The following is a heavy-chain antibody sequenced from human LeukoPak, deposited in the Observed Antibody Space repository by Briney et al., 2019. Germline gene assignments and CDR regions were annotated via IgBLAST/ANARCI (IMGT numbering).Heavy chain of an antibody. V-gene: IGHV4-34*01. CDR3: ARDGGRKDDY. Sequence: SETLSLTCAVYGGSFSGYYWSWIRQPPGKGLEWIGEINHSGSTNYNPSLKSRVTISVDTSKNQFSLKLSSVTAADTAVYYCARDGGRKDDYWGQGTLVTVSS. CDR2: INHSGST. D-gene: IGHD2-15*01. J-gene: IGHJ4*02. CDR1: GGSFSGYY.